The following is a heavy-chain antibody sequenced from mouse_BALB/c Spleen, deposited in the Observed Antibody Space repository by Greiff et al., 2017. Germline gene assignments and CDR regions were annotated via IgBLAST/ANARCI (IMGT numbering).Heavy chain of an antibody. J-gene: IGHJ3*01. Sequence: VQLKHSGPELVKPGASVKISCKASGYSFTGYYMHWVKQSHVKSLEWIGRINPYNGATSYNQNFKDKASLTVDKSSSTAYMELHSLTSEDSAVYYCARGIYYDYDWFAYWGQGTLVTVSA. V-gene: IGHV1-31*01. D-gene: IGHD2-4*01. CDR1: GYSFTGYY. CDR3: ARGIYYDYDWFAY. CDR2: INPYNGAT.